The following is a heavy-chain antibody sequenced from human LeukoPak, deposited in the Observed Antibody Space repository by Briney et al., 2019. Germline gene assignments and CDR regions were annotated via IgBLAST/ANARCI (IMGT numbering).Heavy chain of an antibody. CDR2: ISGSGGST. D-gene: IGHD1-26*01. J-gene: IGHJ4*02. V-gene: IGHV3-23*01. Sequence: HTGGSLRLSCAASGFTFSSYAMSWVRQPPGKGLEWGSAISGSGGSTYSADSVKGRFTISRDNSKNTLYLQMNSLRAEDTAVYYCAKDRFASGDFDYWGQGTLVTVSS. CDR1: GFTFSSYA. CDR3: AKDRFASGDFDY.